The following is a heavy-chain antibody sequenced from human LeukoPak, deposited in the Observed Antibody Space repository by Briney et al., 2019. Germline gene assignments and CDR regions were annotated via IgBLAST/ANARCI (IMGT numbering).Heavy chain of an antibody. D-gene: IGHD3-3*01. J-gene: IGHJ3*02. CDR1: GGSISSYY. CDR2: IYYSGST. V-gene: IGHV4-59*01. Sequence: PSETLSLTCTVSGGSISSYYWSWIRQPPGKGLEWIGYIYYSGSTNYNPSLKSRVTISVDTSKNQFSLKLSSVTAADTAVYYCARDRRKYYDFWSGSSDAFDIWGQGTMVTVSS. CDR3: ARDRRKYYDFWSGSSDAFDI.